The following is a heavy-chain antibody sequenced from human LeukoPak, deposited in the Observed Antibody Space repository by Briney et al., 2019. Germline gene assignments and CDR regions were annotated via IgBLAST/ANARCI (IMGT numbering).Heavy chain of an antibody. CDR2: ISGSGGST. Sequence: GGSLRLSCAASGFTFSSYAMSWVRQAPGKGLEWVSAISGSGGSTYYADSVKGRFTISRDNSKNTLYLQMNSLRAEDTAVYYCAAQHLYCSSTSCYFDYWGQGTLVTVSS. V-gene: IGHV3-23*01. CDR1: GFTFSSYA. J-gene: IGHJ4*02. CDR3: AAQHLYCSSTSCYFDY. D-gene: IGHD2-2*01.